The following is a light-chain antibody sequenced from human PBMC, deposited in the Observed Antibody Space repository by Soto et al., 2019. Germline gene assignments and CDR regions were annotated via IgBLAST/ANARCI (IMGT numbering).Light chain of an antibody. CDR1: QSVSSN. V-gene: IGKV3-15*01. J-gene: IGKJ1*01. CDR3: QQYNNWPPWT. CDR2: GAS. Sequence: EIVMTQSPATLSVYPGESATLSCRASQSVSSNLAWYQHKPGQAPRLLIYGASTRATGIPARFSGSGSGTEFTLTISSLQSEDFAVYYCQQYNNWPPWTFCQGTKGEIK.